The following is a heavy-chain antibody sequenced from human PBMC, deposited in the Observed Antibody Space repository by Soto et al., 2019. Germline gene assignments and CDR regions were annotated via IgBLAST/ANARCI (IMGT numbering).Heavy chain of an antibody. J-gene: IGHJ4*02. D-gene: IGHD6-19*01. CDR1: GFAFSGYP. Sequence: EVQLLESGGGLVQPGGSLRLSCAASGFAFSGYPMSWVRQTPGKGLEWVSGIDASTGRTYFADSVEGRFTISRDKSKNTLYLQMNSLGVADTAIYYCAKDDSSGWYRSFDYWGQGTLVTVSS. CDR2: IDASTGRT. V-gene: IGHV3-23*01. CDR3: AKDDSSGWYRSFDY.